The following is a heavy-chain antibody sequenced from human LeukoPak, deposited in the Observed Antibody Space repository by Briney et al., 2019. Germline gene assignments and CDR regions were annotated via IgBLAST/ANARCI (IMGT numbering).Heavy chain of an antibody. Sequence: PSETLSLTRAVYGGSFSGYYWSWIRQPPGKGLEWIGEINHSGSTNYNPSLKSRVTISLDTPKKQFSLKLSSVTAAVTAVYYCASVRGYSSGWYASGFDPWGQGTLVTVSS. D-gene: IGHD6-19*01. J-gene: IGHJ5*02. V-gene: IGHV4-34*01. CDR3: ASVRGYSSGWYASGFDP. CDR1: GGSFSGYY. CDR2: INHSGST.